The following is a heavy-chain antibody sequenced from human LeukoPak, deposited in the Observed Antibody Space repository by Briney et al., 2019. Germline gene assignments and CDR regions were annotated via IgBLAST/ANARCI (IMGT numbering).Heavy chain of an antibody. CDR3: AKGETYSSGWYITSLWPSGDLNYFDY. D-gene: IGHD6-19*01. CDR1: GFTFSSYG. Sequence: GGSLRLSCAASGFTFSSYGMHWVRQAPGKGLEWVAFIRYDGSNKYYADSVKGRFTISRDNSKNTLYLQMNSLRAEDTAVYYCAKGETYSSGWYITSLWPSGDLNYFDYWGQGTLVTVSS. CDR2: IRYDGSNK. J-gene: IGHJ4*02. V-gene: IGHV3-30*02.